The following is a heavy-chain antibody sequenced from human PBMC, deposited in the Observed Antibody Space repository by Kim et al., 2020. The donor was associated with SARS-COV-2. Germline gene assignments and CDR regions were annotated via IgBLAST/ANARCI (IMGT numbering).Heavy chain of an antibody. J-gene: IGHJ3*02. CDR1: GFTFSSYG. Sequence: GGSLRLSCAASGFTFSSYGMHWVRQAPGKGLEWVAVIWYDGSNKYYADSVKGRFTISRDNSKNTLYLQMNSLRAEDTAVYYCARNLKGEPDAFDICGQGRMVTVSS. CDR2: IWYDGSNK. CDR3: ARNLKGEPDAFDI. V-gene: IGHV3-33*01. D-gene: IGHD2-21*01.